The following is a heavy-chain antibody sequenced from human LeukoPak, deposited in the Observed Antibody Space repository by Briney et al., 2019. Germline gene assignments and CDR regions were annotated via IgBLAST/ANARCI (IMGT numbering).Heavy chain of an antibody. CDR3: ARGRDCSSTSCLHFLGY. CDR2: INPSGGST. CDR1: GYTFTSYY. J-gene: IGHJ4*02. Sequence: ASVKVSCKASGYTFTSYYMHWVRQAPGQGLEWMGIINPSGGSTSYAQKFQDRVTMTRDTSTSTVYMELSRLRSEDTAVYYCARGRDCSSTSCLHFLGYWGQGTLVTVSS. V-gene: IGHV1-46*01. D-gene: IGHD2-2*01.